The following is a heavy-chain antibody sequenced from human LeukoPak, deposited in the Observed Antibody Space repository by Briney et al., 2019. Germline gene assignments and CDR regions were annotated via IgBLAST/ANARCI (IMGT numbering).Heavy chain of an antibody. CDR2: IRYDGSNK. V-gene: IGHV3-30*02. CDR1: GFTFSSYG. J-gene: IGHJ4*02. Sequence: GGSLRLSCAASGFTFSSYGMHWVRQAPGKGLEWVAFIRYDGSNKYYADSVKGRFTISRDNSKNTVDLQMNNLRVDDTAIYYCAKDHANTPVVTNWGQGILVSVSS. D-gene: IGHD2-21*02. CDR3: AKDHANTPVVTN.